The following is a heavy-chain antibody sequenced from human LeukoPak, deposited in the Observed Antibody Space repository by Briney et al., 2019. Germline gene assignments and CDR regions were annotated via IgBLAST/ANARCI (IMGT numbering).Heavy chain of an antibody. CDR1: GLTSGTYGLTYG. V-gene: IGHV3-20*04. CDR2: VSGSGDAT. D-gene: IGHD3-10*01. CDR3: TKDSRVRGAGNGMDA. Sequence: GGSLRLSCEVSGLTSGTYGLTYGLTWVRQAPGKGLEWVSSVSGSGDATYIADSVRGRFTISRDNAKNSLYLQMNSLRAEDTALYYCTKDSRVRGAGNGMDAWGQGTTVTVSS. J-gene: IGHJ6*02.